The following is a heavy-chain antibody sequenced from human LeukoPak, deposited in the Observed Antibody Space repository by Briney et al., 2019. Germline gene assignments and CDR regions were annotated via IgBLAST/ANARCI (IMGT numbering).Heavy chain of an antibody. CDR3: ARFSLYGDYSPFDY. V-gene: IGHV1-69*04. CDR2: IIPILGIA. J-gene: IGHJ4*02. Sequence: ASVKVSCEASGGTFSSYAISWVRQAPGQGLEWMGRIIPILGIANYAQKFQGRVTITADKSTSTAYMELSSLRSEDTAVYYCARFSLYGDYSPFDYWGQGTLVTVSS. D-gene: IGHD4-17*01. CDR1: GGTFSSYA.